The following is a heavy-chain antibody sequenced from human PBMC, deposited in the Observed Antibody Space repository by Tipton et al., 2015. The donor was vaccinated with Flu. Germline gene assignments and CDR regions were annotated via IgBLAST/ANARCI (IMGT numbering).Heavy chain of an antibody. CDR2: IYTSGST. J-gene: IGHJ3*02. D-gene: IGHD3-22*01. Sequence: TLSLTCTVSGGSVSSGSYYWSWIRQPPGKGLEWIGRIYTSGSTNYNPSLKSRVTISVDTSKNQFSLKLSSVTAADTAVYYCARGVIYYDSSGPITDAFDIWGQGTMVTVSS. V-gene: IGHV4-61*02. CDR1: GGSVSSGSYY. CDR3: ARGVIYYDSSGPITDAFDI.